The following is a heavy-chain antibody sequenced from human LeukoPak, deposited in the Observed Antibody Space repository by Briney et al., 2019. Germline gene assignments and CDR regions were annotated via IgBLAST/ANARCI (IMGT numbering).Heavy chain of an antibody. J-gene: IGHJ6*03. CDR2: IRYDGSYK. Sequence: GGSLRLSCAASNFMFSNYDMNWARQAPGKGLEWVAFIRYDGSYKNSAESVQGRFTISRDNSRDTLYLQMSRLRAEDTAVYYCAKDRGGNFDSNPRRFYYYMDVWGKGTTVTVSS. V-gene: IGHV3-30*02. CDR1: NFMFSNYD. CDR3: AKDRGGNFDSNPRRFYYYMDV. D-gene: IGHD3-9*01.